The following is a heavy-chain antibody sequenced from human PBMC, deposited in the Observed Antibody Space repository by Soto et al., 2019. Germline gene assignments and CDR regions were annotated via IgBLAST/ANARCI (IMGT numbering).Heavy chain of an antibody. D-gene: IGHD6-19*01. CDR3: ARGAIAVAGTWWFDP. Sequence: PSETLSLTCAVYGGSFSGYYWSWIRQPPGKGLEWIGEINHSGSTNYNPSLKSRVTISVDTSKNQFSLKLSSVTAADTAVYYCARGAIAVAGTWWFDPWGQGTLVTVSS. CDR2: INHSGST. V-gene: IGHV4-34*01. CDR1: GGSFSGYY. J-gene: IGHJ5*02.